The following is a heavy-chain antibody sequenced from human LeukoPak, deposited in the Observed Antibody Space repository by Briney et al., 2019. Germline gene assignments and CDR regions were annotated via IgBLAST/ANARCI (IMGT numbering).Heavy chain of an antibody. CDR2: IYYSGST. D-gene: IGHD6-13*01. CDR3: ARLVRQQLVIDY. CDR1: GGSISSYY. V-gene: IGHV4-59*01. Sequence: SETLSLTCTVSGGSISSYYWSWIRQPAGKGLEWIGSIYYSGSTYYNPSLKSRVTISVDTSKNQFSLKLSSVTAADTAVYYCARLVRQQLVIDYWGQGTLVTVSS. J-gene: IGHJ4*02.